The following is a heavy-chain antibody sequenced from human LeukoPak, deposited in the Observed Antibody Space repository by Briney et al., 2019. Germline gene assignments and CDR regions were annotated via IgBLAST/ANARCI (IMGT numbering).Heavy chain of an antibody. Sequence: PGGSLRLSCAASGFTFSSYGMHWVRQAPGKGLEWVAVIWYDGSNKYYADSVKGRFTISRDNSKNTLYLQMNSLRAKDTAVYYCAKLAPAPIDYWGQGTLVTVSS. CDR3: AKLAPAPIDY. V-gene: IGHV3-30*02. CDR2: IWYDGSNK. J-gene: IGHJ4*02. CDR1: GFTFSSYG.